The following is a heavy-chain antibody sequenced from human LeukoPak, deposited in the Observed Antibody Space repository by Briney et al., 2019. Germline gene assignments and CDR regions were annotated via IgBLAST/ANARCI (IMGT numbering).Heavy chain of an antibody. CDR1: GFTFDDYA. CDR3: ARGGSYMTSVTYYFDY. V-gene: IGHV3-9*01. J-gene: IGHJ4*01. Sequence: GRSLRLSCAVSGFTFDDYAVRWVRHVPGKGLEWVSGFTWNGDVIGYADSVKGRFTISRDKAKNSLYVQMNSLRPEDTAFYYCARGGSYMTSVTYYFDYWGQGTLVTVSS. CDR2: FTWNGDVI. D-gene: IGHD4-17*01.